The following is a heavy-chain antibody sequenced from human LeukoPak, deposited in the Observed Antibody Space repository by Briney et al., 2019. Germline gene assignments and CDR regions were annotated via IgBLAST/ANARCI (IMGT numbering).Heavy chain of an antibody. CDR3: ARVPSDCSTASCYSLNYFDS. V-gene: IGHV4-34*01. D-gene: IGHD2-2*01. CDR2: INHSGNT. Sequence: SETLSLTCAVYGGSFSDYYWSWIRQPPGKGLEWIGEINHSGNTNSNPSLKSRVTISVDTSKNQFSLKLSSVTAADTAVYYCARVPSDCSTASCYSLNYFDSWGQGTLVTVSS. CDR1: GGSFSDYY. J-gene: IGHJ4*02.